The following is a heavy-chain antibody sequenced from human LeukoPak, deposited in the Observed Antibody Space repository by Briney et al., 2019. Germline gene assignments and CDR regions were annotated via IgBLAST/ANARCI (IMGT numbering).Heavy chain of an antibody. CDR1: GFTFSNYN. Sequence: PGGSLRLSCAASGFTFSNYNMNWVRQAPGKGLEWVSYISTSGRAIFYADSVKGRFTISRDNAKNSLFLQMNSLRDEDTAVYYCARVPLCDRSGYYFDYWGLGTLVTVSS. CDR3: ARVPLCDRSGYYFDY. V-gene: IGHV3-48*02. CDR2: ISTSGRAI. D-gene: IGHD3-22*01. J-gene: IGHJ4*02.